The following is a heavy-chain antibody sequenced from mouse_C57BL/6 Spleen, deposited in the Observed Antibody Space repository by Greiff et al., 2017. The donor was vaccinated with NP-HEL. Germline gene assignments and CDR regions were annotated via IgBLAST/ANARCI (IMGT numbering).Heavy chain of an antibody. CDR2: IDPSDSYT. V-gene: IGHV1-50*01. Sequence: QVQLQQPGAELVKPGASVKLSCKASGYTFTSYWMQWVKQRPGQGLEWIGEIDPSDSYTNYNQKFTGKATLTVDTSSSTAYMQLSSLTSEGAAVYYCARGCMDYWGQGTSVTVSS. J-gene: IGHJ4*01. CDR1: GYTFTSYW. CDR3: ARGCMDY.